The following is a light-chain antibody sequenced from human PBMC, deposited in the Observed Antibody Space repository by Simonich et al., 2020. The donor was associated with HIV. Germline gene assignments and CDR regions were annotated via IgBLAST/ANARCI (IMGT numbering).Light chain of an antibody. CDR1: RSVNNN. CDR3: QHRSNWPPT. Sequence: EIVLTQSPAPLSLSPGERATLSCRASRSVNNNLAGYQQKPGQAPRLLIYDASNRATGIPARFSGSGSGTDFTLTISSLEAEDFAVYYCQHRSNWPPTFGQGTKVDIK. J-gene: IGKJ1*01. V-gene: IGKV3-11*01. CDR2: DAS.